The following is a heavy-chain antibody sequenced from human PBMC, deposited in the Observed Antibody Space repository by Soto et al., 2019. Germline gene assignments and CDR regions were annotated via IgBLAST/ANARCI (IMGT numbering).Heavy chain of an antibody. CDR3: ARYEVVPAAIGYFDY. Sequence: EVQLVESGGGLIQPGGSLRLSCAASGFTVSSNYMSWVRQAPGKGLEWVSVIYSGGSTYYADSVKGRFTISRDNSKNTLYLQMNSLKAEDTAVNYCARYEVVPAAIGYFDYWGQGTLVTGSS. D-gene: IGHD2-2*02. V-gene: IGHV3-53*01. CDR2: IYSGGST. CDR1: GFTVSSNY. J-gene: IGHJ4*02.